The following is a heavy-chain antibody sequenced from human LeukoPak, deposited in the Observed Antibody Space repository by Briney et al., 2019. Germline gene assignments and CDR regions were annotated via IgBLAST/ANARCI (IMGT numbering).Heavy chain of an antibody. D-gene: IGHD2-2*01. J-gene: IGHJ4*02. CDR1: GFTFSSHG. Sequence: GGSLRLSCEASGFTFSSHGMHWVRQAAGKGLEGVAVIWYDGSYKYYADSVKGRFTISRDNSNSTLYLQMNSLRAEDTAVYYCARDKSTSCYYFDYWGQGALVTVSS. V-gene: IGHV3-33*08. CDR3: ARDKSTSCYYFDY. CDR2: IWYDGSYK.